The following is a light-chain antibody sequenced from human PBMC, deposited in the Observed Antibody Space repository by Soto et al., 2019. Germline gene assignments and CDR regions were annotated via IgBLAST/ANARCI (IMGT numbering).Light chain of an antibody. CDR2: DAS. J-gene: IGKJ5*01. CDR1: QSVSRY. V-gene: IGKV3-11*01. Sequence: EVVLTQPPATLALSPGERATLSCRASQSVSRYLAWYQQKPGQAPRLLIYDASNRANGVPARFSGSGSGTDFTLTISSLEPEDFAVYYCQQRSIWPPITFGQGTRLEIK. CDR3: QQRSIWPPIT.